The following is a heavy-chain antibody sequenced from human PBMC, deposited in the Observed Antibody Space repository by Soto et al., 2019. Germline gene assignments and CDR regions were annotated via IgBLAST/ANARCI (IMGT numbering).Heavy chain of an antibody. D-gene: IGHD2-21*02. CDR1: GFTFSSYG. Sequence: QVQLVESGGGVVQPGRSLRLSCAASGFTFSSYGMHWVRQAPGKGLEWVAVISYDGSNKYYADSVKGRFTISRDNSKNTLYLQMNSLRAEDTAVYYCARGPPGDELDYCGGDCYSELSFDYWGQGTLVTVSS. J-gene: IGHJ4*02. CDR2: ISYDGSNK. CDR3: ARGPPGDELDYCGGDCYSELSFDY. V-gene: IGHV3-30*03.